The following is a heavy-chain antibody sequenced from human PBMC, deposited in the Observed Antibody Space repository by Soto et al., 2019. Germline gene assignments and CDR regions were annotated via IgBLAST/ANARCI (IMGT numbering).Heavy chain of an antibody. CDR3: AHRSTPIFDYYYGMDV. V-gene: IGHV2-5*01. CDR2: IYWNDDK. Sequence: SGPTLVNPTQTLTLTCTFSGFSLTTSGVGVGWIRQPPGKALEWLALIYWNDDKRYSPSLKSRLTITKDTSKNQVVLTMTNMDPVDTATYYCAHRSTPIFDYYYGMDVWGQGTTVTVSS. CDR1: GFSLTTSGVG. D-gene: IGHD3-9*01. J-gene: IGHJ6*02.